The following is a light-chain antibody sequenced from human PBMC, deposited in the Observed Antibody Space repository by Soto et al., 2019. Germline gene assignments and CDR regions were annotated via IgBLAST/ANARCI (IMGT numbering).Light chain of an antibody. CDR1: SGFVGSFSI. Sequence: QSVLAQPASVSGSPGQSITISCTGTSGFVGSFSIVSWYQQHSGKAPKVMISEGHSRPSGVSNRFSASTSVNTASLTISGLHADDEDDYCGGLTSGVTLFVFGSGTKVTVL. J-gene: IGLJ1*01. CDR2: EGH. V-gene: IGLV2-23*01. CDR3: GLTSGVTLFV.